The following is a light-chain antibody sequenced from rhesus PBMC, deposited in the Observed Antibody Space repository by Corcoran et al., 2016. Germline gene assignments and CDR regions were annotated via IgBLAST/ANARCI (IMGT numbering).Light chain of an antibody. J-gene: IGKJ4*01. Sequence: DIQMTQSPSSLSASVGDRVTITCRASQGIRNWLAWYQQKPGKAPKLLIYRASNLETGVPSRFSGSGSGTDFTLTISSLQPEYIATYYCQQHDNSPLGGGTKVEIK. CDR1: QGIRNW. V-gene: IGKV1-69*01. CDR2: RAS. CDR3: QQHDNSP.